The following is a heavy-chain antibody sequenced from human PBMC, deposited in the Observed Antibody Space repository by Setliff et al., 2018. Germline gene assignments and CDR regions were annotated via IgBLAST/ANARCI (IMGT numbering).Heavy chain of an antibody. Sequence: GGSLRLSCAASGFTFSSYWMSWVRQAPGKGLEWVANIKQDGSEKYYVDSVKGRFTISRDNAKNSLYLQMNSLRAEDTAVYYCVKDRYCSDASCSPDYWGQGTLVTVSS. CDR3: VKDRYCSDASCSPDY. J-gene: IGHJ4*02. CDR1: GFTFSSYW. D-gene: IGHD2-15*01. CDR2: IKQDGSEK. V-gene: IGHV3-7*03.